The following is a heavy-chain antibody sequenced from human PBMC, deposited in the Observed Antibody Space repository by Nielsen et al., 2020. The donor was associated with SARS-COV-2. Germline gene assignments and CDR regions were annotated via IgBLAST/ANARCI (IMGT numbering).Heavy chain of an antibody. Sequence: GGSLRLSCAASGFTFSSYGMHWVRQAPGKGLEWVAVIWHDGSNKYYSDSVGGRFTISRDNSKNTLYLQTNSLRAEDTAVYYCARETRIVVVESGASEIWGQGTMVTVSS. D-gene: IGHD3-22*01. V-gene: IGHV3-33*08. CDR3: ARETRIVVVESGASEI. J-gene: IGHJ3*02. CDR1: GFTFSSYG. CDR2: IWHDGSNK.